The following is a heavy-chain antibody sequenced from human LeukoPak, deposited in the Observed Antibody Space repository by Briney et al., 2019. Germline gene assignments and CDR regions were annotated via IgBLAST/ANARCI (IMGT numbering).Heavy chain of an antibody. CDR2: IYYSGST. J-gene: IGHJ4*02. CDR3: ARGFGGATIDN. Sequence: SETLSLTCTVSGGSISSYYWSWIRQPPGKGLEWIGYIYYSGSTNYNPSLKSRVTISVDTSKNQFSLKLSSVTAADTAVYYCARGFGGATIDNWGQGILVTVSS. CDR1: GGSISSYY. D-gene: IGHD3-10*01. V-gene: IGHV4-59*01.